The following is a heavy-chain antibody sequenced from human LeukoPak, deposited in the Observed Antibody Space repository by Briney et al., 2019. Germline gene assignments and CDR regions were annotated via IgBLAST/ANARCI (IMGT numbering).Heavy chain of an antibody. CDR2: INHRGST. D-gene: IGHD2-15*01. V-gene: IGHV4-34*01. Sequence: SETLSLTCAVYGGSFSGYYWSWIRQPPGKGLEWIGEINHRGSTTYNPSPKSRVTISVDTSKNHFSLKLSSVTAADTAVYYCARPRVTCGGGTCFTGHFDYWGQGTLVTVSS. CDR3: ARPRVTCGGGTCFTGHFDY. J-gene: IGHJ4*02. CDR1: GGSFSGYY.